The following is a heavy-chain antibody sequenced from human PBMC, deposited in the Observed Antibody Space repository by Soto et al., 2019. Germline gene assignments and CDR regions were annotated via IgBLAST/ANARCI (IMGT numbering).Heavy chain of an antibody. CDR1: GYTFTDYY. Sequence: GASVKVSCKASGYTFTDYYMHWVRQAPGQGLEWMGLINPNSGGTNYAQKFQGWVTMTMDTSISTAYMELSRLRSDDTAVYYCARGSAAALSEGVGNYYYYYGMDVWGQGTTVTVSS. CDR3: ARGSAAALSEGVGNYYYYYGMDV. J-gene: IGHJ6*02. V-gene: IGHV1-2*04. D-gene: IGHD6-13*01. CDR2: INPNSGGT.